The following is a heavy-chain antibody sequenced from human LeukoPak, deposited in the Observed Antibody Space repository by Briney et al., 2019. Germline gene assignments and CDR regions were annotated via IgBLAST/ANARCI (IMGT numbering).Heavy chain of an antibody. J-gene: IGHJ4*02. V-gene: IGHV1-18*01. D-gene: IGHD3-10*01. Sequence: ASVKVSCKASGYTFRNYGITWVRQAPGQGLEWMAWISPYDGHTNYAQRLQGRVTITIDTSTSTAYMELRSLRSDDTAVFYCARAPPGFSYGPGDYWGQGTLVTVSP. CDR3: ARAPPGFSYGPGDY. CDR2: ISPYDGHT. CDR1: GYTFRNYG.